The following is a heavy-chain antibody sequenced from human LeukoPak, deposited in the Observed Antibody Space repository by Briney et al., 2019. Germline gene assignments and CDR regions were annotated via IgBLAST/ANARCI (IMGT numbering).Heavy chain of an antibody. CDR1: GYTFTSYG. CDR3: ARDTDGGDYDDY. V-gene: IGHV1-18*04. Sequence: ASVKVSCKASGYTFTSYGISWVRQAPGQGLEWMGWISAYNGNTNYAQKLQGRVTMTTDTSTGTAYMELRSLRSDDTAVYYCARDTDGGDYDDYWGQGTLVTVSS. CDR2: ISAYNGNT. J-gene: IGHJ4*02. D-gene: IGHD3-16*01.